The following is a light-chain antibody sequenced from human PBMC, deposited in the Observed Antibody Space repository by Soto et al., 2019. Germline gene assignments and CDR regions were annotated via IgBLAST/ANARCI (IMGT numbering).Light chain of an antibody. Sequence: QSVLTQLTSVSGSPGQSITISCTGNHNDIGTYDYVSWYQQHPGRAPRLLIYGVTTRPSGISDRFSASKSGLTASLTISGLQPEDEADYYCSSFTSDRIYVFGPGTKLTVL. CDR2: GVT. J-gene: IGLJ1*01. V-gene: IGLV2-14*03. CDR1: HNDIGTYDY. CDR3: SSFTSDRIYV.